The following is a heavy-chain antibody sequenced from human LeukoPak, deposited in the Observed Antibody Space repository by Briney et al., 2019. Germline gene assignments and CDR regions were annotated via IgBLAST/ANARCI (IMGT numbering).Heavy chain of an antibody. Sequence: GGSLRLSCAASGFTFSAYTMNWVRHAPGKGLEWVSSIKACDNYIYYAASVAGRFTISTDAAQNSLYLQMDSLRAEDTATYYCARSRSMSKNDKNLRYWGQGTLVTVSS. CDR3: ARSRSMSKNDKNLRY. CDR1: GFTFSAYT. CDR2: IKACDNYI. V-gene: IGHV3-21*01. D-gene: IGHD1-26*01. J-gene: IGHJ4*02.